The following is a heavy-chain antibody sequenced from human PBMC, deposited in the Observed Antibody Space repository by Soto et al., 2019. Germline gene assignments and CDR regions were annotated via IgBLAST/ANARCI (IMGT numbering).Heavy chain of an antibody. CDR1: GGSVSSGSYY. V-gene: IGHV4-61*01. CDR3: AREDRPVRLAP. Sequence: TSETLSLTCTVSGGSVSSGSYYWSWIRQPPGKGLEWIGYIYYSGSTNYNPSLKSRVTISVDTSKNQFSLKLSSVTAADTAVYYCAREDRPVRLAPWGQGTLVTVSS. J-gene: IGHJ5*02. CDR2: IYYSGST.